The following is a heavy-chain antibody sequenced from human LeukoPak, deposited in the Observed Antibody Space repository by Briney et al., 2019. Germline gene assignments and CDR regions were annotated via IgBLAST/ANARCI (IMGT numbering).Heavy chain of an antibody. V-gene: IGHV3-23*01. J-gene: IGHJ4*02. CDR2: LTGSGSRT. CDR1: GGPFSSFT. D-gene: IGHD1-1*01. Sequence: PGGSLRLSFAATGGPFSSFTMSWVRQVPGNGLDSVSGLTGSGSRTYYADSVKGRFTISRDNSKKTLFLQMHSLRAEDTAMYYCVMALAGVLDSFDSWGQGTLVTVSS. CDR3: VMALAGVLDSFDS.